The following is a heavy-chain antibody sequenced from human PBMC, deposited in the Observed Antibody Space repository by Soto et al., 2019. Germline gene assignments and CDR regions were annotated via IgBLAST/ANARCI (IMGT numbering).Heavy chain of an antibody. CDR3: AGGSAAFTFFGLFIGGGYGRDV. D-gene: IGHD3-3*01. J-gene: IGHJ6*02. Sequence: SETLSLTCTVSGGSISSYYWSWIRQPPGKGLEWIGYIYYSGSTNYSPSLKSRVTISVDTSKNQFSLKLSSVTAADTAVYYCAGGSAAFTFFGLFIGGGYGRDVWAQGTTVPVS. CDR2: IYYSGST. V-gene: IGHV4-59*01. CDR1: GGSISSYY.